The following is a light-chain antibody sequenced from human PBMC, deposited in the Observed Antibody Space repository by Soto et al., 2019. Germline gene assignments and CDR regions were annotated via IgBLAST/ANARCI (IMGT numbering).Light chain of an antibody. J-gene: IGKJ2*01. CDR2: GAS. CDR3: QQYGSSLPTYT. Sequence: EIVLTQSPGTLSLSPGERATLSCRASQSVSSSYLAWYQQRPGQAPRLLIYGASSGATGIPDRFSGSGSGTDFTLTFSRLEPEDFAVYYCQQYGSSLPTYTFGQGTKLEIK. V-gene: IGKV3-20*01. CDR1: QSVSSSY.